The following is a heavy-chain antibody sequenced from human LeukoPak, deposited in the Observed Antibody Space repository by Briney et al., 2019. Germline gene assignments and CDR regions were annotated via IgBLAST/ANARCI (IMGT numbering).Heavy chain of an antibody. V-gene: IGHV4-59*08. Sequence: SETLSLTCTVSGGSISSYYWSWIRQPPGKGLEWIGYIYYSGSTNYNPSLKSRVTISVDTSKNQFSLKLSSVTAADTAVCYCATGRFLEWPLDYWGQGTLVTVSS. CDR1: GGSISSYY. CDR3: ATGRFLEWPLDY. D-gene: IGHD3-3*01. J-gene: IGHJ4*02. CDR2: IYYSGST.